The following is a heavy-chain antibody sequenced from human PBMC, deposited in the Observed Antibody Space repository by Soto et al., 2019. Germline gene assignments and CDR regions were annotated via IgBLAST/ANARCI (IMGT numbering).Heavy chain of an antibody. V-gene: IGHV3-30*18. D-gene: IGHD1-26*01. CDR2: ISYDGSNK. Sequence: QVQLVESGGGVVQPGRSLRLSCAASGFTFSSYGMHWVRQAPGKGLEWVAVISYDGSNKYYADSVKGRFTISRDNSKNTLYLQMNSLRAEDTAVYYCAKDLEVWELLPEYFQHWGQGTLVTVSS. CDR1: GFTFSSYG. J-gene: IGHJ1*01. CDR3: AKDLEVWELLPEYFQH.